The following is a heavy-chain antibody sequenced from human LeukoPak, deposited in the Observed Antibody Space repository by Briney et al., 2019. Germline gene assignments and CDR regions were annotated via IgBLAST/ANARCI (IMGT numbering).Heavy chain of an antibody. V-gene: IGHV4-59*08. CDR3: ARGDGSSSWYSNYYYCGMDV. D-gene: IGHD6-13*01. CDR1: GGSISSYY. CDR2: IYYSGST. J-gene: IGHJ6*02. Sequence: SETLSLTCTVSGGSISSYYWSWIRQPPGEGLEWIGYIYYSGSTNYNPSLKSRVTISVDTSKNQFSLKLSSVTAADTAVYYCARGDGSSSWYSNYYYCGMDVRGQGTTVTVSS.